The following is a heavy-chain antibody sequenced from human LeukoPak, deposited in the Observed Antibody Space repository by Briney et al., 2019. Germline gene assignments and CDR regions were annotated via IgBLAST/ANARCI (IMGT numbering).Heavy chain of an antibody. Sequence: PSETLSLTCAVYGGSFSGYYWSWIRQSPGKGLEWIGEINHSGSTNYNPSLKSRVTISVDTSKNQFSLKLSSVTAADTAVYYCARTTVAGTWWFDPWGQGTLVTVSS. CDR3: ARTTVAGTWWFDP. V-gene: IGHV4-34*01. CDR2: INHSGST. J-gene: IGHJ5*02. D-gene: IGHD6-19*01. CDR1: GGSFSGYY.